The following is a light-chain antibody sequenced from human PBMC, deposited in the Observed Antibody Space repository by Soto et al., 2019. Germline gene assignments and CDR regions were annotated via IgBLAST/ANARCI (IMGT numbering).Light chain of an antibody. V-gene: IGLV2-8*01. J-gene: IGLJ3*02. CDR2: EVS. Sequence: QSALTQPPSASGSPGQSVTISCTGTSSDVGGYNYVSWYQQHPGKAPKLMIYEVSKRPSGVPDRFSGSKSGNTASLTVSGLQAEDEAAYCCSSYAGSTNLVFGGGTKLPVL. CDR3: SSYAGSTNLV. CDR1: SSDVGGYNY.